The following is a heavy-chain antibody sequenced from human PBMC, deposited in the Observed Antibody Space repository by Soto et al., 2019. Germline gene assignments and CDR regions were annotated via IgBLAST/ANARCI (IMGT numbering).Heavy chain of an antibody. J-gene: IGHJ6*02. CDR3: ARLPLPLRFLEWFPLDYGMDV. V-gene: IGHV5-10-1*01. CDR1: GYNFNNYW. CDR2: IDPYDSYT. D-gene: IGHD3-3*01. Sequence: GESLKISCKGSGYNFNNYWINWVRQMPGKGLEWMGRIDPYDSYTNYSPSFQGHVTISVDTSISTAYLQWSSLKASDTAMYYCARLPLPLRFLEWFPLDYGMDVWGQGTTVTVSS.